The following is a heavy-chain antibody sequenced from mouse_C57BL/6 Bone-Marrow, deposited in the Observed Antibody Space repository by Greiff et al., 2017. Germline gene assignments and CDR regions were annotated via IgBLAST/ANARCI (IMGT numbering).Heavy chain of an antibody. J-gene: IGHJ1*03. CDR2: INPGSGGT. V-gene: IGHV1-54*01. CDR3: ARDYGSSYWYFDV. Sequence: QVQLQQSGAELVRPGTSVKVSCKASGYAFTNYLIEWVKHRPGQGLEWIGVINPGSGGTNYNEKFKGKATLTADKSSSTAYMQLSSLTSEDSAVYFCARDYGSSYWYFDVWGTGTTVTVSS. CDR1: GYAFTNYL. D-gene: IGHD1-1*01.